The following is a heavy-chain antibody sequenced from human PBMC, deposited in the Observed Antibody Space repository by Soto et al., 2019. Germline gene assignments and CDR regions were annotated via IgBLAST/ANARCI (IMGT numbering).Heavy chain of an antibody. CDR2: ISDDGDKR. D-gene: IGHD1-26*01. CDR3: AKARVRIVGANSFDY. Sequence: XVSLRLSCVGSGFTFSNYGMHWVRQPPGKGLEWVALISDDGDKRYYADSVRGRLIISRDNSKDTLYLQMNSLGPDDTAVYFCAKARVRIVGANSFDYWGQGTPVPVSS. CDR1: GFTFSNYG. V-gene: IGHV3-30*18. J-gene: IGHJ4*02.